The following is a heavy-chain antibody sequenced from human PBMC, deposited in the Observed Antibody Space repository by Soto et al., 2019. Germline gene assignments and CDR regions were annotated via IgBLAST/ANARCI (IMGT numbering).Heavy chain of an antibody. D-gene: IGHD1-26*01. CDR1: VFTFSGSA. CDR3: TRLANSGSSHNVIDY. Sequence: PVGSLRLSCASSVFTFSGSAMHCVRHSSGKWLEWVGRIRSKANSYATAYAASVKGRFTISRDDSKNTAYLQMNSLKTEDTAVYYCTRLANSGSSHNVIDYWGQGTLVTVSS. V-gene: IGHV3-73*01. J-gene: IGHJ4*02. CDR2: IRSKANSYAT.